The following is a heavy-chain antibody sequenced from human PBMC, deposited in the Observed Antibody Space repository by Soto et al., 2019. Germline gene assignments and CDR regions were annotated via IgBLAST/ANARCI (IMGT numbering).Heavy chain of an antibody. CDR1: GGTFSSYA. D-gene: IGHD2-2*01. Sequence: QVQLVQSGAEVKKPGSSVKVSCKASGGTFSSYAISWVRQAPGQGLEWMGGIIPIFGTANYAQKFQGRVTITAGESTSTAYMELSSLRSEDTAVYYCARLGYCSSTSCYGSHYYYGMDVWGQGTTVTVSS. J-gene: IGHJ6*02. CDR3: ARLGYCSSTSCYGSHYYYGMDV. CDR2: IIPIFGTA. V-gene: IGHV1-69*01.